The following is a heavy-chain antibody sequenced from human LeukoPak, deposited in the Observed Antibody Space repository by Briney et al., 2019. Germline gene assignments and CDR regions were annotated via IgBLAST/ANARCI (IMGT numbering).Heavy chain of an antibody. V-gene: IGHV1-69*13. D-gene: IGHD3-22*01. CDR2: IIPIFGTA. J-gene: IGHJ4*02. CDR3: ARAPPPIYCDSSGYYYFDY. Sequence: SVKVSCKASGGTFSSYAISWVRQAPGQGLEWMGGIIPIFGTANYAQKFQGRVTITADESTSTAYMELSSLRSEDTAVYYCARAPPPIYCDSSGYYYFDYWGQGTLVTVSS. CDR1: GGTFSSYA.